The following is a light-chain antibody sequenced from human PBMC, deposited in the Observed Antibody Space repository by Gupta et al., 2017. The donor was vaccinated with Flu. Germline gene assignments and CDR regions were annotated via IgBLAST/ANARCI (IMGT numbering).Light chain of an antibody. J-gene: IGLJ2*01. V-gene: IGLV3-21*03. CDR2: YDS. CDR1: DIESKS. CDR3: QVWDTSSDHVV. Sequence: GKTARITCGGDDIESKSVHWCQQKPGQAPVLVVYYDSDRPSGIPERFSGSNSGNTATLTISRVEAGDEADYYCQVWDTSSDHVVFGGGTKLTVL.